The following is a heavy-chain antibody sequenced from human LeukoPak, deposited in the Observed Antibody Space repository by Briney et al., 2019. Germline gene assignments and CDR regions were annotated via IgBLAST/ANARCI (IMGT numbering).Heavy chain of an antibody. CDR1: GFTFSSYS. Sequence: GGSLRLSCAASGFTFSSYSMNWVRQAPGKGLEWVSSISSSGSHKYYADSVKGRFTISRDNAENSLSLQMNSLRAEDAAVYYCARERDTEDFDYWGQGTLVTVSS. CDR3: ARERDTEDFDY. D-gene: IGHD2-21*02. V-gene: IGHV3-21*01. J-gene: IGHJ4*02. CDR2: ISSSGSHK.